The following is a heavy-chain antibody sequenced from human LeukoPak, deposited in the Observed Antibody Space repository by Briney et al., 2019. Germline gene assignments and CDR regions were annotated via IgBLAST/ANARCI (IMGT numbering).Heavy chain of an antibody. CDR2: ISSSSGYI. D-gene: IGHD1-26*01. V-gene: IGHV3-21*01. Sequence: PGGSLRLSCAASGFTFSSYSMNWVRQAPGKGLEWVSSISSSSGYIYYTDSLKGRFTISRDNAKNSLYLQMNSLRAEDTAVYYCASASLSGSLLPRDYWGQGTLVTVSS. CDR3: ASASLSGSLLPRDY. CDR1: GFTFSSYS. J-gene: IGHJ4*02.